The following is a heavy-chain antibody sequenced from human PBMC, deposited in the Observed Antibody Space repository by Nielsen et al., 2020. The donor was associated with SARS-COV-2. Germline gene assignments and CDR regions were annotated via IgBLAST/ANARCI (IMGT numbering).Heavy chain of an antibody. D-gene: IGHD4-17*01. CDR2: IAPYSGHT. V-gene: IGHV1-18*01. J-gene: IGHJ4*02. CDR3: ARDDYGDLGALDY. CDR1: GYTFTAYG. Sequence: ASVKVSCKASGYTFTAYGVTWVRQAPGQGLEWMGWIAPYSGHTDFAQKFEDRVTMTTDTSTNTAYMELRRLRSDDTAIYYCARDDYGDLGALDYWGQGTRITVSS.